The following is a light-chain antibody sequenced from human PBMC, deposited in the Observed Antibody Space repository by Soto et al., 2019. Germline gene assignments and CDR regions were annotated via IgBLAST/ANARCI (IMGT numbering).Light chain of an antibody. Sequence: EIVMTQSPATLSVSLGERATLSCRASQSVSSNLAWYQLKPGQAPRLLIYGASNRATGIPARFSGSGSGTDFTLTISSLEPEDSAVYYCQQRYNWLTFGGGTRWIS. CDR1: QSVSSN. CDR2: GAS. J-gene: IGKJ4*01. CDR3: QQRYNWLT. V-gene: IGKV3-11*01.